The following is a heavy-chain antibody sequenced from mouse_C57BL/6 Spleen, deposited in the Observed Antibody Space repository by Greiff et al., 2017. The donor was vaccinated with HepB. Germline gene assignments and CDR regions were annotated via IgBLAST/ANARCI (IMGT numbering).Heavy chain of an antibody. Sequence: QVQLQQPGAELVKPGASVKLSCKASGYTFTSYWMQWVKQRPGQGLEWIGEIDPSDSYTNYNQKFKGKATLTVDTSSSTAYMQRSSLTSEDSAVYYCARGVTTRFDYWGQGTTLTVSS. V-gene: IGHV1-50*01. CDR2: IDPSDSYT. CDR1: GYTFTSYW. CDR3: ARGVTTRFDY. D-gene: IGHD2-2*01. J-gene: IGHJ2*01.